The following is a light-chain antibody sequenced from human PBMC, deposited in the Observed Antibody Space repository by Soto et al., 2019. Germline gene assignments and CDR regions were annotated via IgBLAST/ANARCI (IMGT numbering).Light chain of an antibody. CDR3: SSYERTTTLNYV. Sequence: QSVLSQPASVSGSPGQSITISCTGTSSDIGAYDYVSWYQHHPGKAPKLAIYDVSDRPSGVSNRFSGSKSGNTASLTISGLQVEDEADYYCSSYERTTTLNYVFGTGTKVTVL. CDR1: SSDIGAYDY. CDR2: DVS. V-gene: IGLV2-14*03. J-gene: IGLJ1*01.